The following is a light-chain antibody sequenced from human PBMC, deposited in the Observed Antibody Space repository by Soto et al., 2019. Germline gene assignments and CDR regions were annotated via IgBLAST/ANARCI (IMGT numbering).Light chain of an antibody. J-gene: IGKJ1*01. CDR2: GAF. Sequence: IVLTQSPGTLSLSPGEIATLSCRASQSVSSSYLARYQHKPGQAPRLLIYGAFRRATGIADRFSGSGSGTDLTLTISILYSEDIAVYFYQQHSSCPRSFGQGTMVDIK. V-gene: IGKV3-20*01. CDR1: QSVSSSY. CDR3: QQHSSCPRS.